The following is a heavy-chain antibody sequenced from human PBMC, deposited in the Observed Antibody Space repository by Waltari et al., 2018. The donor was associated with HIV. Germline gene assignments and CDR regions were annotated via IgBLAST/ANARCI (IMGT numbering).Heavy chain of an antibody. CDR3: AKDIVGATGVGAFDI. V-gene: IGHV3-9*01. CDR1: GFTFDDYA. D-gene: IGHD1-26*01. CDR2: ISWNSGSI. J-gene: IGHJ3*02. Sequence: EVQLVESGGGLVQPGRSLRLSCAASGFTFDDYAMHWVRHAPGKGLEWVSGISWNSGSIGYADSVKGRFTISRDNAKNSLYLQMNSLRAEDTALYYCAKDIVGATGVGAFDIWGQGTMVTVSS.